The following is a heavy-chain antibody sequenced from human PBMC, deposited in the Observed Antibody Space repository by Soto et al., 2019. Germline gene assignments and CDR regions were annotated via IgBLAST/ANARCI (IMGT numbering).Heavy chain of an antibody. Sequence: QLQLQESGPRLVKPSETLSLTCTVSGDSISSESDYWGWIRQPPGMGLEWIVSIYSSGSTYYNPSLKNRVTISVVTSKRQVSLNLSSVTAADTAVYFCATRDTVTTYYFDNWGRGTLVTVSS. CDR2: IYSSGST. CDR1: GDSISSESDY. V-gene: IGHV4-39*01. J-gene: IGHJ4*02. CDR3: ATRDTVTTYYFDN. D-gene: IGHD4-17*01.